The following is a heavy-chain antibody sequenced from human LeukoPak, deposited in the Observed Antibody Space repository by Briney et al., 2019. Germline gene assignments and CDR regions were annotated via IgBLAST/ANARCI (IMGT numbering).Heavy chain of an antibody. CDR2: ISYDGSNK. V-gene: IGHV3-30*04. CDR1: GFTFSSYA. Sequence: GGSLRLSCAASGFTFSSYAMHWVRQAPGKGLEWVAVISYDGSNKYYADSVKGRFTISRDNSKNTLYLQMNSLRAEDTAVYYCARELHYYYYYMDVWGKGTTVTVSS. J-gene: IGHJ6*03. CDR3: ARELHYYYYYMDV.